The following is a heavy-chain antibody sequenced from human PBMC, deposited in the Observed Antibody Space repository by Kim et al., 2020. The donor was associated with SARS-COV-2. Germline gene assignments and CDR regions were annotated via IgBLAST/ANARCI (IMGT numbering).Heavy chain of an antibody. J-gene: IGHJ6*02. Sequence: GGSLRLSCAASGFTFSSYSMNWVRQAPGKGLEWVSSISSSSSYIYYADSVKGRFTISRDNAKNSLYLQMNSLRAEDTAVYYCARDGGSYYYYGIDVWGQGTTVTVSS. CDR2: ISSSSSYI. CDR3: ARDGGSYYYYGIDV. V-gene: IGHV3-21*04. CDR1: GFTFSSYS. D-gene: IGHD2-15*01.